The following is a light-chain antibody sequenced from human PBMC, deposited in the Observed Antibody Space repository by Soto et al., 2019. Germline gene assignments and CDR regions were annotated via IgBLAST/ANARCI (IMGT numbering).Light chain of an antibody. Sequence: EVVWTQSPGTLSLSPGERATLYCRSSQTVNSNFLAWYQQKPGQAPRLLIYGVSNRATGIPDRFSGSGAGTNLPLPISSLEPADFAVYYCPQYNNWPELTLGGGTKVDTK. V-gene: IGKV3-20*01. CDR1: QTVNSNF. J-gene: IGKJ4*01. CDR2: GVS. CDR3: PQYNNWPELT.